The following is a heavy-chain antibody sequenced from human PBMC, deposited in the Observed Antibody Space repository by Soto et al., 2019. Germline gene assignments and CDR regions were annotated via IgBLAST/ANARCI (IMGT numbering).Heavy chain of an antibody. CDR1: GITMSKYG. CDR2: ISQDGTNK. V-gene: IGHV3-30*03. CDR3: TTDRMTTVIPY. J-gene: IGHJ4*02. Sequence: QVQLVESGGGVVQLGRSLRLSCVVSGITMSKYGIHWVRQAPGKGLEWVAVISQDGTNKKYVDSVKGRFTISRDNSRNTVYLQMNSLKTEDTAVYYCTTDRMTTVIPYWGQGTLVTVSS. D-gene: IGHD4-4*01.